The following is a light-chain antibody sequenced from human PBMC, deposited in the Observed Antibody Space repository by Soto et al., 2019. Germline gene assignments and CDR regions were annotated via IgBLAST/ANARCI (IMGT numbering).Light chain of an antibody. J-gene: IGKJ3*01. V-gene: IGKV1-5*03. CDR3: QQYNSYSQFN. CDR2: KAS. CDR1: KIIKNW. Sequence: DIQITHSPSTLSASVVERVTITFLASKIIKNWLAWYQQKPGEAPKLLIYKASTLESGVPSRFSGSGSGTESTLTISCLQPDDVATYYCQQYNSYSQFNFGPGTKVDI.